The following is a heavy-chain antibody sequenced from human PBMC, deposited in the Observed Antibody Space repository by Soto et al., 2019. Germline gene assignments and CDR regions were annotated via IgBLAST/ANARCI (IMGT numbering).Heavy chain of an antibody. D-gene: IGHD5-12*01. V-gene: IGHV4-4*02. CDR3: AGASTWHPGAFDI. Sequence: PSETLSLTCAVSGDSISRSYWWSWVRQFPGKGLEWIGYIYYSGSTYYKPSLKSRVTISVDTSRNQLSLKLSSVTAADTAVYYCAGASTWHPGAFDIWGQGTTVT. J-gene: IGHJ3*02. CDR1: GDSISRSYW. CDR2: IYYSGST.